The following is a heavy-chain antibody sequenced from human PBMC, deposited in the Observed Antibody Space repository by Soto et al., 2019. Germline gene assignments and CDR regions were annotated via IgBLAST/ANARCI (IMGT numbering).Heavy chain of an antibody. CDR2: IDPSGSQT. V-gene: IGHV5-10-1*01. D-gene: IGHD3-22*01. CDR1: GYSFAGYW. CDR3: ARQIYDSDTGPNFQYYFDS. J-gene: IGHJ4*02. Sequence: PGESLKISCKGSGYSFAGYWITWVGQKPGKGLEWMGRIDPSGSQTYYSPSFRGHVTISVTKSITTVFLQWSSLRASDTAMYYCARQIYDSDTGPNFQYYFDSWGQGTPVTVSS.